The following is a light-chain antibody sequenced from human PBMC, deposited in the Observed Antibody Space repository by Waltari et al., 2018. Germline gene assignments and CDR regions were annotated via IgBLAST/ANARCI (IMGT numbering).Light chain of an antibody. V-gene: IGLV2-11*01. CDR2: DVS. J-gene: IGLJ2*01. CDR1: SNDVGGYNY. Sequence: QSALTQPRSVSGSPGQSVTISCTGTSNDVGGYNYVSWYQQHPGKAPKLRIYDVSKRPAGVPDRLSASKSGNTASLTRSGRQAEDEADYYCCSYAGSYTVVFGGGTKLTDL. CDR3: CSYAGSYTVV.